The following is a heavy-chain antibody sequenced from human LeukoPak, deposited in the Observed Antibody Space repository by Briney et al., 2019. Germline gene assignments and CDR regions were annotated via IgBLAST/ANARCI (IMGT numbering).Heavy chain of an antibody. D-gene: IGHD3-22*01. Sequence: AGGSLRLSCAASGFTFSSYAMHWVRQAPGKGLEYVSAISSNGGSTYYANSVKGRFTISRDNSKNTLYLQMNSLRAEDTAVYYCANLDYYDSSGHTPWGQGTLVTVSS. J-gene: IGHJ5*02. CDR1: GFTFSSYA. V-gene: IGHV3-64*01. CDR2: ISSNGGST. CDR3: ANLDYYDSSGHTP.